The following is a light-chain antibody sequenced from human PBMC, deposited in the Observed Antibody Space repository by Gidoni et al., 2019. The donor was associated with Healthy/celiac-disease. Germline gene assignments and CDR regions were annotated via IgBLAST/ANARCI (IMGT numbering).Light chain of an antibody. CDR1: QSVSSSY. CDR3: QQYGSSPPYT. Sequence: EIVLTPSPCTLSLSPGERATLSCRASQSVSSSYLAWYQQKPGQAPRLLIYGASSRATGIPDRFSGSGSGTDFTLTISRLEPEDFAVYYCQQYGSSPPYTFGQGTKLEIK. CDR2: GAS. V-gene: IGKV3-20*01. J-gene: IGKJ2*01.